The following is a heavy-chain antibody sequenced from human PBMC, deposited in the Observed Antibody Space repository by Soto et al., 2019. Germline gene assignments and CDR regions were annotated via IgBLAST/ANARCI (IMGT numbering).Heavy chain of an antibody. CDR2: ISYDGSNK. V-gene: IGHV3-30-3*01. Sequence: GGSLRLSCAASGFTFSSYAMHWVRQAPGKGLEWVAVISYDGSNKYYADSVKGRFTISRDNSKNTLYLQMNSLRAEDTAVYYCARDAYYDILTGYPSYYYYYGMDVWGQGTTVTVSS. J-gene: IGHJ6*02. CDR3: ARDAYYDILTGYPSYYYYYGMDV. CDR1: GFTFSSYA. D-gene: IGHD3-9*01.